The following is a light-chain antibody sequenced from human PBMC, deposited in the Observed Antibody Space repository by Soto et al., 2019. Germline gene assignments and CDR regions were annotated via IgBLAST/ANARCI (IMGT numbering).Light chain of an antibody. CDR2: WAS. V-gene: IGKV4-1*01. CDR1: QSLLYSSSNKNN. Sequence: VMTQSPDSLDVSLGERATITCKSSQSLLYSSSNKNNLAWYQLKPGQPPKLRIYWASTRESGVPDRFSGSGSGTHFALTISILHSEDVAVYYCHHYGSAPRTFHQGPKLEIK. CDR3: HHYGSAPRT. J-gene: IGKJ2*02.